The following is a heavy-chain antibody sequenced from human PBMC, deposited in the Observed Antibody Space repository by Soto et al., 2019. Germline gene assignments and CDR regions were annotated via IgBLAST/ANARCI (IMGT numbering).Heavy chain of an antibody. J-gene: IGHJ4*02. Sequence: SVKVSCKASGGTFSSYAISWVRQAPGQGLEWMGGIIPIFGTANYAQKFQGRVTITADESTSTAYMELSSLRSEDTAVYYCARDLTGGYSYGYVDYWGQGTLVTVS. D-gene: IGHD5-18*01. V-gene: IGHV1-69*13. CDR2: IIPIFGTA. CDR3: ARDLTGGYSYGYVDY. CDR1: GGTFSSYA.